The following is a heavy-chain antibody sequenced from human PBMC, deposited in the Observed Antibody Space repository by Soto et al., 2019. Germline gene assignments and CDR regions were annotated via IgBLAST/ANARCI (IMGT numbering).Heavy chain of an antibody. CDR1: GRTFSTYA. CDR3: ARGHEYGGNADAFDI. J-gene: IGHJ3*02. CDR2: ILPGFGTA. V-gene: IGHV1-69*12. D-gene: IGHD4-17*01. Sequence: QVQLVQSGAEVKKPGSSVKVSCRASGRTFSTYAMAWLRQAPGQGLEWMGGILPGFGTADYAPKFQGRVTITADDSTNTASLELSSLTSADTAVYYCARGHEYGGNADAFDIWGQGTMVTVSS.